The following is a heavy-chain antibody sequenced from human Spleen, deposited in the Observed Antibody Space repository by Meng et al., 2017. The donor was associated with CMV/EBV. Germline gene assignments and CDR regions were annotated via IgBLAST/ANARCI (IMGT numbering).Heavy chain of an antibody. J-gene: IGHJ6*02. CDR1: SISNISFF. D-gene: IGHD6-6*01. V-gene: IGHV4-39*07. CDR3: ARDRGPGIGARLGMDV. Sequence: SISNISFFWNWIRQPPGKGLEWIGSIHSRGTAYYKLSLKSRVTISVDTSKNQFSLKMNSVTAADTAVYYCARDRGPGIGARLGMDVWGQGTTVTVSS. CDR2: IHSRGTA.